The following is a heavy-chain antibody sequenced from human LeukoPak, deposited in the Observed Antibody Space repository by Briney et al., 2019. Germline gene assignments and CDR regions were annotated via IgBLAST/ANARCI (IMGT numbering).Heavy chain of an antibody. CDR3: ASPQGYSHGYGY. J-gene: IGHJ4*02. CDR2: IYNSGST. V-gene: IGHV4-38-2*02. CDR1: GYSISSGYF. Sequence: SETLSLTCTVSGYSISSGYFWGWIRQTPGKGLEWNGSIYNSGSTYYNPSLKSRVTISVDKSKNQFSLKLSSVIAADTAVYYCASPQGYSHGYGYWGQGTLVTVSS. D-gene: IGHD5-18*01.